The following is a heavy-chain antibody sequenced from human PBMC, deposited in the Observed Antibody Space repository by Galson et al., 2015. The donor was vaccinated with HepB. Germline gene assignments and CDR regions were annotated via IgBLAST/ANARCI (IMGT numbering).Heavy chain of an antibody. CDR2: ISYDGSNK. J-gene: IGHJ4*02. V-gene: IGHV3-30*04. CDR3: ARTPRIVGATTLDY. CDR1: GFTFSSYA. D-gene: IGHD1-26*01. Sequence: SLRLSCAASGFTFSSYAMHWVRQAPGKGLEWVAVISYDGSNKYYADSVKGRFTISRDNSKNTLYLQMNSLRAEDTAVYYCARTPRIVGATTLDYWGQGTLVTVSS.